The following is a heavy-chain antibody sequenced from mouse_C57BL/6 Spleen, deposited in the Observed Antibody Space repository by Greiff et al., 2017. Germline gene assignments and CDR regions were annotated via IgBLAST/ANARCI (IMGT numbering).Heavy chain of an antibody. CDR2: IRLKSDNYAT. J-gene: IGHJ1*03. V-gene: IGHV6-3*01. CDR1: GFTFSNYW. Sequence: EVKVEESGGGLVQPGGSMKLSCVASGFTFSNYWMNWVRQSPEKGLEWVAQIRLKSDNYATPYAESVKGRFTISRDDSKSSVYLQMNNLRAEDTGIYYCTRCYCSFDWYFDVWGTGTTVTVSS. D-gene: IGHD1-1*01. CDR3: TRCYCSFDWYFDV.